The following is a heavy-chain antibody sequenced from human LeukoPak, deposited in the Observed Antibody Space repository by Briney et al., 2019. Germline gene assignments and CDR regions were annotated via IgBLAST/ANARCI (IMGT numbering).Heavy chain of an antibody. J-gene: IGHJ6*03. D-gene: IGHD3-16*01. V-gene: IGHV4-34*01. CDR2: INRSGST. CDR3: ARGSDWGNMDV. Sequence: PSETLSLTCAVYGGSFSGYYWSWIRQPPGKGLEWIGEINRSGSTNYNPSLKSRVTISVDTSKNQFSLKLSSVTAADTAVYYCARGSDWGNMDVWGKGTTVTISS. CDR1: GGSFSGYY.